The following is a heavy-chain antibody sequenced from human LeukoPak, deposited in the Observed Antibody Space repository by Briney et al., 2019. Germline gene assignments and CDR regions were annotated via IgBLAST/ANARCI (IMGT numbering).Heavy chain of an antibody. J-gene: IGHJ4*02. CDR3: TRGGIIILGVATVVDY. CDR1: GYTFTSYY. CDR2: INPSGGST. V-gene: IGHV1-46*01. Sequence: ASVKVSCKASGYTFTSYYMHWVRQAPGQGLEWMGIINPSGGSTSYAQKFQGRVTMTRDTSTSTVYMELSGLRSEDTAVYYCTRGGIIILGVATVVDYWGQGTLVTVSS. D-gene: IGHD3/OR15-3a*01.